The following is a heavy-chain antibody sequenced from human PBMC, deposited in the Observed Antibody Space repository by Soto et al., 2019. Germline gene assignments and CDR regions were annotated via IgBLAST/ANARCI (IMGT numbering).Heavy chain of an antibody. D-gene: IGHD1-26*01. J-gene: IGHJ6*02. Sequence: SVKVSCKASGFTFTSSAVQWVRQARGQRLEWIGWIVVGSGNTNYAQKFQERVTITRDMSTSTAYMELSSLRSEDTAVYYCAADLTTRLGDYYYYGMDVWGQGTTVTVSS. V-gene: IGHV1-58*01. CDR1: GFTFTSSA. CDR3: AADLTTRLGDYYYYGMDV. CDR2: IVVGSGNT.